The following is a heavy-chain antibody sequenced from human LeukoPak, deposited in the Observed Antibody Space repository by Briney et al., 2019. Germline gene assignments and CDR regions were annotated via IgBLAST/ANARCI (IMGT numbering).Heavy chain of an antibody. D-gene: IGHD3-22*01. J-gene: IGHJ4*02. CDR3: ARDFPDYYDSSGYSYD. CDR2: IKQDGSEK. CDR1: GFTFSSYW. V-gene: IGHV3-7*01. Sequence: PGGSLRLSCAASGFTFSSYWMSWVRQAPGKGLEWVANIKQDGSEKYYVDSVKGRFTISRDNAKNSLYLQMNSLRAEDTAVYYCARDFPDYYDSSGYSYDWGQGTLVTVSS.